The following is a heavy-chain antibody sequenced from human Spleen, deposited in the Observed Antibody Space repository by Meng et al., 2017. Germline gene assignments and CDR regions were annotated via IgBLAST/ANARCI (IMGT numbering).Heavy chain of an antibody. CDR2: IYYSGST. J-gene: IGHJ5*02. Sequence: SETLSLTCTVSGGSISSYYWSWIRQPPGKGLEWIGYIYYSGSTNYNPSLKSRVTISVDTSKNQFSLKLSSVTAADTAVYYCAREVRGDYALNWFDPWGQGTLVTVSS. D-gene: IGHD4-17*01. CDR1: GGSISSYY. CDR3: AREVRGDYALNWFDP. V-gene: IGHV4-59*01.